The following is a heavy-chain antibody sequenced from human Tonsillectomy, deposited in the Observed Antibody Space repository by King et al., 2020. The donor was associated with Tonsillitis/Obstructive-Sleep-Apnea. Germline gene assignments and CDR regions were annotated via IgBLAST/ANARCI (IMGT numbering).Heavy chain of an antibody. Sequence: QLVQSGGGVVQPGRSLRLSCAASGFTFSSYGMHWVRQAPGKGLECVAVISYDGSDKYYADSVKGRFTISRDNSKNTLYLQMNSLRAEDTAVYYCAKDLERLLLRYFDYWGQGTLVTVSS. J-gene: IGHJ4*02. CDR2: ISYDGSDK. V-gene: IGHV3-30*18. CDR1: GFTFSSYG. CDR3: AKDLERLLLRYFDY. D-gene: IGHD3-22*01.